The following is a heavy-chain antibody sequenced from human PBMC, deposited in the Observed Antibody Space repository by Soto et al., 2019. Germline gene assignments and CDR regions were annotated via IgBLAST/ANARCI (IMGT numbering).Heavy chain of an antibody. J-gene: IGHJ5*02. CDR2: ISGSGGST. V-gene: IGHV3-23*01. CDR3: AKVGTRVFFIPVWFDP. D-gene: IGHD2-21*01. Sequence: EVQLLESGGGLVQPGGSLRLSCAASGFTFSSYAMSWVRQAPGQGLEWVSAISGSGGSTYYADSVKGRFTSSRDNSKNTLYMQMNRLRAEDTAVYYCAKVGTRVFFIPVWFDPWGQGTLVTVS. CDR1: GFTFSSYA.